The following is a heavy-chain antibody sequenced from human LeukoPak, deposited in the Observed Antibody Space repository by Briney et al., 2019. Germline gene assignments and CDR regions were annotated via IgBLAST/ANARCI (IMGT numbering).Heavy chain of an antibody. Sequence: GGSLRLSCAASGFTFSNYAMNWVRQAPGKGLEWVSAISGSGASTYYADSVKGRFTISRDNSKNTLYLQMNSLTAEDTAVYYCAKSRYLKDWGQGTLVTVSS. D-gene: IGHD2-21*01. CDR1: GFTFSNYA. J-gene: IGHJ4*02. CDR2: ISGSGAST. V-gene: IGHV3-23*01. CDR3: AKSRYLKD.